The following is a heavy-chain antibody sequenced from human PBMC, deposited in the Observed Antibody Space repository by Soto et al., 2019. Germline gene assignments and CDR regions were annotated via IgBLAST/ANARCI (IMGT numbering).Heavy chain of an antibody. D-gene: IGHD1-26*01. CDR3: TTIVGAMGALDY. V-gene: IGHV3-73*01. Sequence: EVQLVESGGGLVQPGGSLKLSCAPSGFTFSASAMHWVRQASGKGLEWVGRIRSKANSYATAYAASVKGRFTISRDDSKNTAYLQMNSLKTEDTAVYYCTTIVGAMGALDYWGQGTLVTVSS. CDR2: IRSKANSYAT. J-gene: IGHJ4*02. CDR1: GFTFSASA.